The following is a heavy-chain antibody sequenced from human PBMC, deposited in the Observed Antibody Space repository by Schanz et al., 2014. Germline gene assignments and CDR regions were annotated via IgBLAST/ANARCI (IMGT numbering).Heavy chain of an antibody. CDR2: IKQDESEK. V-gene: IGHV3-7*01. CDR1: GFAFSSYG. D-gene: IGHD6-13*01. Sequence: EVQLLESGGGLVQPGGSLRLSCLASGFAFSSYGMNWLRQAPGKGLEWVANIKQDESEKYYVDSVKGRFTISRDNAKNTLYLQMNRLSAADTAVYYCARDQGYTTSWHIFDLWGQGTLVTVSS. J-gene: IGHJ4*02. CDR3: ARDQGYTTSWHIFDL.